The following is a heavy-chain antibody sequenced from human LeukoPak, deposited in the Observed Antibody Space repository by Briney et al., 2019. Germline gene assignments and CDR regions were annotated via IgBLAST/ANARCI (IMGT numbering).Heavy chain of an antibody. CDR1: GFTFSNAW. J-gene: IGHJ3*02. CDR2: IKSKTDGGTT. V-gene: IGHV3-15*01. D-gene: IGHD2-15*01. CDR3: ARPRDADVTATLGPSDAFDI. Sequence: GGSLRLSCAASGFTFSNAWMSWVRQAPGKGLEWVGRIKSKTDGGTTDYAAPVKGRFTISRDDSKNTLYLQMNSLRAEDTAVYYCARPRDADVTATLGPSDAFDIWGQGTMVTVSS.